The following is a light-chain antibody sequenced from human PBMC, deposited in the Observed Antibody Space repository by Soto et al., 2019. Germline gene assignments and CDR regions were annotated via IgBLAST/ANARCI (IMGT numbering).Light chain of an antibody. J-gene: IGLJ1*01. CDR3: SSYTSSSTRV. CDR2: DVS. Sequence: SVLTHSASLSRPPGQSIIILCTGTSSDVGGYNYVSWYQQHPRKAPKLMIYDVSNRPSGVSNRFSGSKSGNTASLTISGLQAEHEADYYCSSYTSSSTRVFGTGTKGTVL. V-gene: IGLV2-14*01. CDR1: SSDVGGYNY.